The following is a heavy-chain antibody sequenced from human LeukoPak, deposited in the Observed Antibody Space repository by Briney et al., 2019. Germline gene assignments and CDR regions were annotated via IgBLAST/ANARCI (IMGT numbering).Heavy chain of an antibody. Sequence: GGSLRLSCAASGFTFSSYAMTWVRQAPWKGLEWVSAISDTGGNTYYADSVKGRFTISRDNSKNTLYLQMNSLRAEDTAVYYCAKNPFMGYGSDYFDDWGQGTLVTVSS. J-gene: IGHJ4*02. CDR2: ISDTGGNT. CDR1: GFTFSSYA. CDR3: AKNPFMGYGSDYFDD. D-gene: IGHD3-10*01. V-gene: IGHV3-23*01.